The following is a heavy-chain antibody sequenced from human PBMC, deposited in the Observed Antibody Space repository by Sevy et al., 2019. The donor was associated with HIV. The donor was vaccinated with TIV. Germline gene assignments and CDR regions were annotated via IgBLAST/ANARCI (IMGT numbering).Heavy chain of an antibody. CDR1: GGTFSSYA. CDR3: ARFGPYSRRSFFDY. V-gene: IGHV1-69*13. CDR2: IIPSFGTA. Sequence: ASVKVSCKASGGTFSSYAISWVRQAPGQGLEWMGGIIPSFGTANYAQKFQGRVTITADESTSTDYMELSSLRSEDTAVYYCARFGPYSRRSFFDYWGQGTLVTVSS. D-gene: IGHD5-18*01. J-gene: IGHJ4*02.